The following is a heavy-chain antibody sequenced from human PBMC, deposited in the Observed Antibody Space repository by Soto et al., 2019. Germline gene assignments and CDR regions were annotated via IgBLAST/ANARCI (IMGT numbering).Heavy chain of an antibody. D-gene: IGHD3-3*02. Sequence: SGPTLVNPTQTLTLTCTFSGFSLSTGGVGVGWIRQPPGKALEWLALIYWDDDKRYSPSLKSRVTITKDTSKNQVVLIMTNMDPVDTATYYCAHGPSPPDREGHFYPYYSSYGLNVWGQGTRATVS. J-gene: IGHJ6*02. CDR1: GFSLSTGGVG. CDR2: IYWDDDK. V-gene: IGHV2-5*02. CDR3: AHGPSPPDREGHFYPYYSSYGLNV.